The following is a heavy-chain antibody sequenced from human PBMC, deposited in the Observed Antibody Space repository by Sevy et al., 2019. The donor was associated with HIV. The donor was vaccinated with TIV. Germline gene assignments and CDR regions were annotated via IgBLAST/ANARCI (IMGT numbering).Heavy chain of an antibody. CDR2: IYPDDSDT. Sequence: GESLKISCKGSGYRFASHWLGWVRHMPGKGLEWMGIIYPDDSDTKYSLSFQGQVTFSADKSISTAYLQWSSLKASDTAMYYCATSRSGYFDSSGYYIYWGQGSLVTVSS. V-gene: IGHV5-51*01. CDR1: GYRFASHW. CDR3: ATSRSGYFDSSGYYIY. D-gene: IGHD3-22*01. J-gene: IGHJ4*02.